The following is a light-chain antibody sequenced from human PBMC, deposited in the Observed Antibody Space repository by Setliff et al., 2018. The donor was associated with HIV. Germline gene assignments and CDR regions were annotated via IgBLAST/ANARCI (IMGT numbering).Light chain of an antibody. CDR1: SSDVGSYNL. CDR2: EVT. J-gene: IGLJ1*01. Sequence: QSALTQPASMSGSPGQSITISCTGTSSDVGSYNLVSWYQQRPGKAPKLIMYEVTKWPSGISDRFSGSKSGNTASLTISGLQADDEADYYCCSYGSSDTFVFGTGTKVTVL. CDR3: CSYGSSDTFV. V-gene: IGLV2-23*02.